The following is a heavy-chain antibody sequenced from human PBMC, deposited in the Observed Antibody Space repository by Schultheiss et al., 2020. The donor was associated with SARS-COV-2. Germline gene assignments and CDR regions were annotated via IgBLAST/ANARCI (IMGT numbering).Heavy chain of an antibody. V-gene: IGHV1-2*06. CDR2: INPNSGGT. CDR1: GYTFTGYY. CDR3: ARGGRLLWSDV. J-gene: IGHJ6*02. Sequence: ASVKVSCKASGYTFTGYYMHWVRQAPGQGLEWMGRINPNSGGTNYAQKLQGRVTMTTDTSTSTAYMELRSLRSDDTAVYYCARGGRLLWSDVWGQGTTVTVSS. D-gene: IGHD3-10*01.